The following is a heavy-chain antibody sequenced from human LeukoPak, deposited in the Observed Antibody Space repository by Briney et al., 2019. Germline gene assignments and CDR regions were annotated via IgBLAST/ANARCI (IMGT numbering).Heavy chain of an antibody. D-gene: IGHD2-15*01. Sequence: SVKGRFIISRDNAKDSLYLQMNSLRPEDTAVYYCARGIETFDQWGQGTLVTVSS. V-gene: IGHV3-21*01. J-gene: IGHJ4*02. CDR3: ARGIETFDQ.